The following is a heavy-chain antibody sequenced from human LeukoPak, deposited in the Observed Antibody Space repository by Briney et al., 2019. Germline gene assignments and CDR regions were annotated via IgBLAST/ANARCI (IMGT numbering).Heavy chain of an antibody. CDR3: ARVGSGLTPLDY. CDR1: GFTFSSYS. V-gene: IGHV3-21*01. D-gene: IGHD6-19*01. Sequence: GGSLRLSCAASGFTFSSYSMNWVRQAPGRGLECVSSISSSSSYIYYADSVKGLFTISRDNDKNSLYLQMNSLRAEDTAVYYCARVGSGLTPLDYWGQGTLVTVSS. CDR2: ISSSSSYI. J-gene: IGHJ4*02.